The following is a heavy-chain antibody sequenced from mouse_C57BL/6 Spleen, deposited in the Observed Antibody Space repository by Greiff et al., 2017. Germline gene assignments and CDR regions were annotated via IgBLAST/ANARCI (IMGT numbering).Heavy chain of an antibody. CDR2: IHPNSGST. D-gene: IGHD1-1*01. Sequence: VQLQQPGAELVKPGASVKLSCKASGYTFTSYWMHWVKQRPGQGLEWIGMIHPNSGSTNYNEKFKSKATLTVDKSSSTAYMQLSSLTSEDSAVYYCAREGYGSQYYFDYWGQGTTLTVSS. J-gene: IGHJ2*01. CDR3: AREGYGSQYYFDY. CDR1: GYTFTSYW. V-gene: IGHV1-64*01.